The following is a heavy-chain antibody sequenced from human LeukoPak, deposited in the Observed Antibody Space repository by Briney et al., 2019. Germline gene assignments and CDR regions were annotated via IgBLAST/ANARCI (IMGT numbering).Heavy chain of an antibody. CDR2: IYADFDNT. CDR1: GFTVSGDY. CDR3: ARDLAIGV. Sequence: SGGSLRLSCAASGFTVSGDYMSWVRQAPGKGLEWVSVIYADFDNTDYADSVKGRFTISRDNSKNTLYLQMNSLRVDDTATYYCARDLAIGVWGQGTLVTVSS. D-gene: IGHD3-22*01. J-gene: IGHJ4*02. V-gene: IGHV3-53*01.